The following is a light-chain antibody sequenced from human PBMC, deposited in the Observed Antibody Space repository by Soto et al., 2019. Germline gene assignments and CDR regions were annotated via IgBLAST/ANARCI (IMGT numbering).Light chain of an antibody. Sequence: QSVLTQPASVSGSPGQSITISCTGTSSDVGSGNVVSWYQHYPGKAPQLMIYEGFNRPSGVSSRFSGSRSGNTASLTISGLQAEDEADYYCCSHAGGDTYVFGTGTKVT. CDR2: EGF. CDR3: CSHAGGDTYV. J-gene: IGLJ1*01. CDR1: SSDVGSGNV. V-gene: IGLV2-23*01.